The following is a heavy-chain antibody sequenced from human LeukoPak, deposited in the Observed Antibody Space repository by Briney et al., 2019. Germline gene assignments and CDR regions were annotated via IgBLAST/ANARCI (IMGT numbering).Heavy chain of an antibody. CDR1: GYTFTSYG. V-gene: IGHV1-18*01. D-gene: IGHD3-16*01. Sequence: GASVKVPCKASGYTFTSYGISWVRQAPGQGLEWMGWISGYNGNTNYAQKFQGRVTMTTDTSTSTAYMELRSLRSDDTAVYYCARESGGRGHFDYWGQGTLVTVSS. J-gene: IGHJ4*02. CDR2: ISGYNGNT. CDR3: ARESGGRGHFDY.